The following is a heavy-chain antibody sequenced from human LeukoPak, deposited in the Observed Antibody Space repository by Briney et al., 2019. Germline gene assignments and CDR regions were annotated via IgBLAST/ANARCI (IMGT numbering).Heavy chain of an antibody. J-gene: IGHJ4*02. CDR1: GFTFSSYA. V-gene: IGHV3-30-3*01. CDR3: ARDYEWLRTLDY. CDR2: ISYDGSNK. Sequence: GGSLRLSCAASGFTFSSYAMHWVRQAPGKGLEWVAVISYDGSNKYYAGSVKGRFTISRDNSKNTLYLQMNSLRAEDTAVYYCARDYEWLRTLDYWGQGTLVTVSS. D-gene: IGHD5-12*01.